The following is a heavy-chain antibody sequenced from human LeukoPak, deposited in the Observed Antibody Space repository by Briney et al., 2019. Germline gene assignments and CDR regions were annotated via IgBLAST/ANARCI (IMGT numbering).Heavy chain of an antibody. D-gene: IGHD5-12*01. CDR1: GGSISSYY. CDR3: ARGAIVATSWFDP. J-gene: IGHJ5*02. CDR2: IYTSGST. V-gene: IGHV4-4*07. Sequence: KTSETLSLTCTVSGGSISSYYWSWIRRPAGKGLEWIGRIYTSGSTNYNPSLKSRVTMSVDTSKNQFSLKLSSVTAADTAVYYCARGAIVATSWFDPWGQGTLVTVSS.